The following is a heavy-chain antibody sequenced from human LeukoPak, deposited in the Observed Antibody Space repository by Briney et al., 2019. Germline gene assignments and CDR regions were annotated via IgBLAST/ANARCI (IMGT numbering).Heavy chain of an antibody. D-gene: IGHD2-2*01. Sequence: YWSWIRQHPGKGLEWMGIIYPGDSRTTYSPSFQGQVTISADKSIRTAYLQWNSLKASDTAIYYCVRHLSDITSCPNYWGPGTLITVAS. CDR3: VRHLSDITSCPNY. CDR1: YW. V-gene: IGHV5-51*01. CDR2: IYPGDSRT. J-gene: IGHJ4*02.